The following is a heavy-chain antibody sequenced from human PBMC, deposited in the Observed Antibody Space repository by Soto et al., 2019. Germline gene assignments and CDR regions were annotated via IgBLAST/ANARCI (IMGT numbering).Heavy chain of an antibody. J-gene: IGHJ4*02. V-gene: IGHV4-4*02. CDR2: IYHSGST. D-gene: IGHD3-10*01. CDR3: AAHRGSTSGPLDD. CDR1: SASISNTNW. Sequence: QVHLQESGPGLVRPSGTLSLTCVVSSASISNTNWWTWVRQSPGKGLEWIGEIYHSGSTNYNPSLHRRVTISLDKSTTVSSLRLTSMTAADTAMYFCAAHRGSTSGPLDDWGQGALVTVTS.